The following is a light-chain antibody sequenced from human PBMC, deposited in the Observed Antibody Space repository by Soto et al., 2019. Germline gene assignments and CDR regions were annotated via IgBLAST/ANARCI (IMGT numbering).Light chain of an antibody. CDR2: KAS. J-gene: IGKJ1*01. V-gene: IGKV4-1*01. CDR1: QSVLYRSNNKNY. Sequence: IVMAQSPDSLAVSLGERATINCRSSQSVLYRSNNKNYLAWYQQKPGKAPKLLIYKASTLKSGVPSRFSGSGSGTEFTLTISSLQPDDFATYYCQHYNSYSEAFGQGTKV. CDR3: QHYNSYSEA.